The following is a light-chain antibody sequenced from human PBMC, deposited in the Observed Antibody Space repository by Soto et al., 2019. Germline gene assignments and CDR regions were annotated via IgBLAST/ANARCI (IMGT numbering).Light chain of an antibody. J-gene: IGKJ4*01. Sequence: DIQMTQAPSSLSASVGDRVTITCRARQDISTYLAWYQQKPGKVPRLLISAAYTLKSGVPPRFSGSGSGTDFTLTISSLQPEDVATYYCQKYDNAPLTFGGGTKVEIK. CDR3: QKYDNAPLT. V-gene: IGKV1-27*01. CDR1: QDISTY. CDR2: AAY.